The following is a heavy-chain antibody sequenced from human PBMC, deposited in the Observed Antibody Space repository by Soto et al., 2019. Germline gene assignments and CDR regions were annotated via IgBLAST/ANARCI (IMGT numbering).Heavy chain of an antibody. V-gene: IGHV1-46*01. CDR1: GYTFTNYY. D-gene: IGHD3-3*01. Sequence: ASVKVSCKASGYTFTNYYMHCVLQSPLQWLDWMGIINPSGGNTNYAQKFQGRVTMIRDTSTNTVYMELSSLRSEDTAVYYCARGLLAGNTIFGVIIRDYYGMDVWGQGTTVTVSS. CDR3: ARGLLAGNTIFGVIIRDYYGMDV. CDR2: INPSGGNT. J-gene: IGHJ6*02.